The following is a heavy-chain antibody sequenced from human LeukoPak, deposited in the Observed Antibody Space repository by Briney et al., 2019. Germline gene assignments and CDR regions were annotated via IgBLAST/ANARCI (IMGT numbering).Heavy chain of an antibody. V-gene: IGHV5-51*01. Sequence: GESLKISCKGSGYSFTSYWIGWVRQMPGKGLEWMGIIYPGDSDTRYSPSFQGQVTISADKSISTAYLQWSSLKASDTAMYYCARTRVVPAAIPVPLDDAFGIWGQGTMVTVSS. CDR3: ARTRVVPAAIPVPLDDAFGI. CDR1: GYSFTSYW. CDR2: IYPGDSDT. J-gene: IGHJ3*02. D-gene: IGHD2-2*01.